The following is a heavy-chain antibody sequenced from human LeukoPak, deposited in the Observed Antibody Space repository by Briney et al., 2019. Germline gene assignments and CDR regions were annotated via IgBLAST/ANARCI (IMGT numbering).Heavy chain of an antibody. J-gene: IGHJ4*02. D-gene: IGHD2-15*01. V-gene: IGHV2-70*11. CDR3: ARMGGCSGGNKEEDY. CDR2: YDWDDDK. CDR1: GFSLSTSGMC. Sequence: SGPTLVNPSQTLTLTCTFSGFSLSTSGMCVNWIRQPPGKALEWLARYDWDDDKHYSTSLNTRLTISKDTSKNQVVLTMTNMDPVDTATYYCARMGGCSGGNKEEDYWGQGTLVTVSS.